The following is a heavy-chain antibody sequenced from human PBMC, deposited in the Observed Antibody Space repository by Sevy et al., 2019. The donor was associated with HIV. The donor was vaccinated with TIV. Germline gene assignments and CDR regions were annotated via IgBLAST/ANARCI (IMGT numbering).Heavy chain of an antibody. V-gene: IGHV1-2*06. CDR2: INPNSGGT. CDR1: GYTFTGYY. CDR3: ARDGEGIAAAGRGVDAFDI. J-gene: IGHJ3*02. D-gene: IGHD6-13*01. Sequence: ASVKVSCKASGYTFTGYYMHWVRQAPGQGLEWMGRINPNSGGTNYAQKFQGRVTMTRDTSISTAYMELSRLRSDDTAVYYCARDGEGIAAAGRGVDAFDIWGQGTMATVSS.